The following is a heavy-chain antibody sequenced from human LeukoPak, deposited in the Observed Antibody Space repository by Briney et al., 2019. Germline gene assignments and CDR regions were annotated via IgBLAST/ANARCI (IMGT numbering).Heavy chain of an antibody. V-gene: IGHV3-30-3*01. CDR2: ISYDGIKE. D-gene: IGHD3-16*02. Sequence: GGSLRLSCAASGFTFSSYAMHWVRQAPGKGLEGLAGISYDGIKEYYADSVKGRFTISTDNSKNTLYLQINTLRAEATAVYYCARISGSYRPFDYWGQGTLVTVSS. J-gene: IGHJ4*02. CDR1: GFTFSSYA. CDR3: ARISGSYRPFDY.